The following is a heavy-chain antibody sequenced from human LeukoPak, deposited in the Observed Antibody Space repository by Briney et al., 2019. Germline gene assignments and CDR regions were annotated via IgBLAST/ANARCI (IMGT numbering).Heavy chain of an antibody. J-gene: IGHJ4*02. CDR1: GFTVSSNY. Sequence: PGGSLRLSCAASGFTVSSNYMSWVRQAPGKGLEWVSVIYSGGSTYHADSVKGRFTISRDNSKNTLYLQMNSLRAEDTAVYYCARGVGSGSRLRAGDYWGQGTLVTVSS. V-gene: IGHV3-53*01. D-gene: IGHD1-26*01. CDR3: ARGVGSGSRLRAGDY. CDR2: IYSGGST.